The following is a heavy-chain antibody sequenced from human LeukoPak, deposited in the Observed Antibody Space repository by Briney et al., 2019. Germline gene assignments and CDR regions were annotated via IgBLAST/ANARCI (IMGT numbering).Heavy chain of an antibody. D-gene: IGHD6-13*01. CDR2: INPNSGGT. J-gene: IGHJ4*02. V-gene: IGHV1-2*02. Sequence: GASVKVSCKASGYTFTHYYIHWVRQAPGQGLEWMGWINPNSGGTNYAQKFQGRVTMTRDTSISTAYMELSRLRSDDTAVYYCARDDGYSSSWDYWGQGTLVTVSS. CDR3: ARDDGYSSSWDY. CDR1: GYTFTHYY.